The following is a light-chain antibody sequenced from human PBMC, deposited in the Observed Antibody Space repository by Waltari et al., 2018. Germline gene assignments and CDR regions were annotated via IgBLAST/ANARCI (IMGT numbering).Light chain of an antibody. CDR1: NSNLRSNY. CDR3: ASWDDNLSGAV. CDR2: RNE. Sequence: QSVLTQPPSTSGTPGQRVPIYCSGSNSNLRSNYVYWYQQFPGPAPKLLIYRNEQRPSGVPDRFYGSKFGTSTSLAISGLRSDDEADYFCASWDDNLSGAVFGGGTRLTVL. J-gene: IGLJ2*01. V-gene: IGLV1-47*01.